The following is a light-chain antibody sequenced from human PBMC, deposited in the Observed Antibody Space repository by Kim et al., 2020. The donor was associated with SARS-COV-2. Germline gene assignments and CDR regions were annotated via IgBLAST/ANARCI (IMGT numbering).Light chain of an antibody. Sequence: PTSSDRMSSQSRVNSDGSTYLDWFQQRPGQVQKRLIYEASTLGSGVPDRFRGSGSGTDFTLTISRVEADDVGVYYCKQGMRGPWTFGQGTKVDIK. CDR3: KQGMRGPWT. CDR2: EAS. V-gene: IGKV2-30*01. J-gene: IGKJ1*01. CDR1: QSRVNSDGSTY.